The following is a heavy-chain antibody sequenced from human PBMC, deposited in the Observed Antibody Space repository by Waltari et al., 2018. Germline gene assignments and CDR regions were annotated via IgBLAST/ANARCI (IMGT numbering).Heavy chain of an antibody. D-gene: IGHD3-16*01. Sequence: EVQLVESGGGLVQPGGSLRLSCAASGFTFSSYELNWVRQAPGKGLEWVSYISSSGSTIYYADSVKGRFTISRDNAKNSLYLQMNSLRAEDTAVYYCATMGDYFDYWGQGTLVTVSS. J-gene: IGHJ4*02. CDR3: ATMGDYFDY. CDR2: ISSSGSTI. CDR1: GFTFSSYE. V-gene: IGHV3-48*03.